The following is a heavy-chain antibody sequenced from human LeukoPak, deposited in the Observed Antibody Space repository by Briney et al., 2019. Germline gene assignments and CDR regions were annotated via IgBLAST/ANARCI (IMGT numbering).Heavy chain of an antibody. D-gene: IGHD2-15*01. Sequence: GGSLRLSCAASGFTFSSYSMNWVRQAPGKGLEWVALISYDGGTKYYADSVKGRFTISRDNSKNTLYLQMNSLRVEDTAVYYCAREAEGGGNFDYWGQGTLVTVSS. CDR3: AREAEGGGNFDY. CDR2: ISYDGGTK. V-gene: IGHV3-30*03. CDR1: GFTFSSYS. J-gene: IGHJ4*02.